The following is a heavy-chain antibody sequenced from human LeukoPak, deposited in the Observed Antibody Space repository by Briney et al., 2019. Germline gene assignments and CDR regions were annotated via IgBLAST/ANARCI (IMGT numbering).Heavy chain of an antibody. J-gene: IGHJ4*02. D-gene: IGHD2-2*01. Sequence: GGSLRLSCAASGFTVSSNYMSWVRQAPGKGLEWVSVIYSGGSTYYADSVKGRFTISRDNSKNTLYLQMNSLRAEDTAVYYCARGLGYCSSTSCQGGYWGQGTLVTVSS. CDR2: IYSGGST. CDR1: GFTVSSNY. CDR3: ARGLGYCSSTSCQGGY. V-gene: IGHV3-53*01.